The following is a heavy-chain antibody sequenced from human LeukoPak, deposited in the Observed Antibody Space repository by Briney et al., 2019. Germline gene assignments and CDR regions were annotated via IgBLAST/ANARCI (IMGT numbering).Heavy chain of an antibody. D-gene: IGHD3-9*01. V-gene: IGHV3-30*02. J-gene: IGHJ4*02. CDR2: IRYDGSIK. CDR3: AKDRGLRNDILTGRPRASMDFDY. CDR1: GFTFSSYG. Sequence: PGGSLRLSCAASGFTFSSYGMHWVRQAPGKGLEWVAFIRYDGSIKHYGDAVKGRFTISRDNSKNTLYLQINSLRTEDTAVYYCAKDRGLRNDILTGRPRASMDFDYWGQGTLVTVSS.